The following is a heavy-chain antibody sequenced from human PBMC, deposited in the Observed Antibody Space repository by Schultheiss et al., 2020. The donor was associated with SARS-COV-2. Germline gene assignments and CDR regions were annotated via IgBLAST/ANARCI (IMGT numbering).Heavy chain of an antibody. V-gene: IGHV4-59*04. CDR3: AGERGSGPDY. J-gene: IGHJ4*02. CDR2: IYYSTST. D-gene: IGHD1-26*01. CDR1: GGSISSYY. Sequence: SQTLSLTCTVSGGSISSYYWTWIRQHPGKGLEWIGNIYYSTSTYNPSLESRVTISVDTSKNQFSLKLSSVTAADTAVYYCAGERGSGPDYWGQGTLVTVSS.